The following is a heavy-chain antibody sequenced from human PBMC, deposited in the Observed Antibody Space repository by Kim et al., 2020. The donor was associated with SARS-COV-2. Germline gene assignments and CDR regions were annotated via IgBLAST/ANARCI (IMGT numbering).Heavy chain of an antibody. CDR1: GFTFSSYS. J-gene: IGHJ4*02. D-gene: IGHD5-18*01. Sequence: GGSLRLSCAASGFTFSSYSMNWVRQAPGKGLEWVSSISSSSSYISYAGSVKGRFTISRDNAKNSLFLQMNSLRAEDTAVYYCARRDVSGARSYGFDYWGQGTLVTVSS. CDR2: ISSSSSYI. V-gene: IGHV3-21*01. CDR3: ARRDVSGARSYGFDY.